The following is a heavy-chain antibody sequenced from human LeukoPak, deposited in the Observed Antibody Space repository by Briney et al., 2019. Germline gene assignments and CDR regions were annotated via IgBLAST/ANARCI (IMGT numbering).Heavy chain of an antibody. CDR3: ARHVYYDSSGYYYLDY. J-gene: IGHJ4*02. D-gene: IGHD3-22*01. V-gene: IGHV4-39*01. CDR2: IYYSGST. Sequence: SETLSLTCTVCGGSISSSSYYWGWIRQPPGKGLEWIGSIYYSGSTYYNPSLKSRVTISVDTSKNQFSLKLSSVTAADTAVYYCARHVYYDSSGYYYLDYWGQGTLVTVSS. CDR1: GGSISSSSYY.